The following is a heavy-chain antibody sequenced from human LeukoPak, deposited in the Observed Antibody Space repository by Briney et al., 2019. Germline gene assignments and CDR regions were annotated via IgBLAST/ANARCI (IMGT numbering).Heavy chain of an antibody. J-gene: IGHJ6*04. V-gene: IGHV4-4*02. CDR3: ARDSPGYCSSTSCFIPTIQYGMDV. D-gene: IGHD2-2*01. CDR2: IHHSGST. CDR1: GGSISSSNW. Sequence: PSGTLSLTCAVSGGSISSSNWWSWVRQPPGKGLEWIGEIHHSGSTNYNPSLKSRVTISVDKSKNQFSLKLSSVTAADTAVYYCARDSPGYCSSTSCFIPTIQYGMDVWGKGTTVTVSS.